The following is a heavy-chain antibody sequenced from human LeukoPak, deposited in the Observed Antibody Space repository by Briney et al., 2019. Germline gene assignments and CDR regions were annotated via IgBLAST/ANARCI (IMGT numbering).Heavy chain of an antibody. Sequence: GASVKVSCKASGYTFTGYYMHWVRQAPGQGLEWMGWINPNSGGTNYAQKFQGRVTMTRDTSISTAYMELSRLRSDDTAVYYCARDVWSIVVVPAAKNWGQGTLVTVSS. CDR2: INPNSGGT. V-gene: IGHV1-2*02. CDR1: GYTFTGYY. CDR3: ARDVWSIVVVPAAKN. J-gene: IGHJ4*02. D-gene: IGHD2-2*01.